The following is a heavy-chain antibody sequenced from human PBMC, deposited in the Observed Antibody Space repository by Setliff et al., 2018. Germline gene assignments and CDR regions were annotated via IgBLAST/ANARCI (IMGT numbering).Heavy chain of an antibody. J-gene: IGHJ6*03. CDR3: ARGSKSSTSSRNYYYMDV. Sequence: ASVKVSCKASGYTFTSYAMHWVRQAPGQRLEWMGWINAGNGNTKYSQKFQGRVTITRDTSASTAYMELSSLRSEDTAVYYCARGSKSSTSSRNYYYMDVWGKGTTVTVSS. CDR2: INAGNGNT. D-gene: IGHD2-2*01. CDR1: GYTFTSYA. V-gene: IGHV1-3*01.